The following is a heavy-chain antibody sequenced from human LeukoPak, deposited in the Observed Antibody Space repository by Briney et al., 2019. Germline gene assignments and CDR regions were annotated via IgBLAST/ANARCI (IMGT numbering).Heavy chain of an antibody. D-gene: IGHD6-6*01. Sequence: ASVKVSCKASGYTFTSYYMHWVRQAPGQGLEWMGIINPSGGSTSYAQKFQGRVTMTRDTSTSTVYMELCSLRSEDTAVYYCARDLSSIAARPSISNWFDPWGQGTLVTVSS. CDR1: GYTFTSYY. V-gene: IGHV1-46*01. J-gene: IGHJ5*02. CDR2: INPSGGST. CDR3: ARDLSSIAARPSISNWFDP.